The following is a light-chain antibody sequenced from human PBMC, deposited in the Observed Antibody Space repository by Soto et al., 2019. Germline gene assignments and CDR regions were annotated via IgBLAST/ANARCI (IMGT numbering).Light chain of an antibody. CDR2: AES. CDR3: QQSYTIHPT. J-gene: IGKJ1*01. Sequence: DIQMTQSPSSLSASVGDRITITCRASQNIATYLHWYQQKPERAPKLMIYAESSLQSGVPSRFSATGSGTEFTLTITSLQPEDVAAYYCQQSYTIHPTFGQGTKVEIK. V-gene: IGKV1-39*01. CDR1: QNIATY.